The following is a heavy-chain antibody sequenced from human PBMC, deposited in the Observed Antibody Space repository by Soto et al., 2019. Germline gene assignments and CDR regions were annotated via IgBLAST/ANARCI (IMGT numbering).Heavy chain of an antibody. D-gene: IGHD5-12*01. V-gene: IGHV1-69*01. CDR1: GGTFNNYP. CDR2: SIPIFGTA. CDR3: ARGRGYSGDDHYSYFDMDV. Sequence: QVQLVQSGAEVKKPASSVKVSCKASGGTFNNYPITWVRQAPGEGLEWMGGSIPIFGTANYAQNFQGRVTISVVESTSTAYMELSSLRSEDTAVYYCARGRGYSGDDHYSYFDMDVWGQGTTVTVSS. J-gene: IGHJ6*02.